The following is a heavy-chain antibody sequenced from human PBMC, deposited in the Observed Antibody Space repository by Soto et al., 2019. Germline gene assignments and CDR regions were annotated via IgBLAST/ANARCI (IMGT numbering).Heavy chain of an antibody. V-gene: IGHV1-3*01. J-gene: IGHJ4*02. CDR2: INAGNGNT. CDR3: ARDGGDIVVVTAYFDY. D-gene: IGHD2-21*02. Sequence: ASVKVSCKASGYTFTSYAMHWVRQAPGQRLEWMGWINAGNGNTKYSQKFQGRVTITRDTSASTTYMELSSLRSEDTAVYYCARDGGDIVVVTAYFDYWGQGTLVTVSS. CDR1: GYTFTSYA.